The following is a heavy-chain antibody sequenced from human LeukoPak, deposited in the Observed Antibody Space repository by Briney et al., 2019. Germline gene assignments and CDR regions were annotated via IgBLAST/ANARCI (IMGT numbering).Heavy chain of an antibody. Sequence: GGSLRLSCAASGFTFSNAWMSWVRQAPGKGLEWVSATVGGGSPNTYHADSVKGRFTISRDNSKNTLFLQMNSLRAEDTAIYXXXXXXXVSCSGAFCYPFDSWGQGTLVTVSS. CDR2: TVGGGSPNT. CDR3: XXXXXVSCSGAFCYPFDS. D-gene: IGHD2-15*01. CDR1: GFTFSNAW. V-gene: IGHV3-23*01. J-gene: IGHJ4*02.